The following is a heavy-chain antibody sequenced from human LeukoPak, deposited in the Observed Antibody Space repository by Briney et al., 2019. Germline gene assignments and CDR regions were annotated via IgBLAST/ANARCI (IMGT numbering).Heavy chain of an antibody. D-gene: IGHD3-3*01. CDR2: ISAYNGNT. V-gene: IGHV1-18*01. Sequence: ASVKVSCKASGYTFTSYGISWVRQAPGQGLEWMGSISAYNGNTNYAQKLQGRVTMTTDTSTSTAYMELRSLRSDDTAVYYCARVKGIFGVVNDFDYWGQGTLVTVSS. CDR3: ARVKGIFGVVNDFDY. J-gene: IGHJ4*02. CDR1: GYTFTSYG.